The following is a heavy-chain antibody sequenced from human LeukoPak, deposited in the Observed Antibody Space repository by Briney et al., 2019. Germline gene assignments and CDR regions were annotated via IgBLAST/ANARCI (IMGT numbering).Heavy chain of an antibody. CDR1: GYTFISFY. CDR2: INPRGGST. V-gene: IGHV1-46*01. Sequence: GASVKVSCKASGYTFISFYMHWVRQAPGQGLEWMGIINPRGGSTSYAQKFQGRATMTRDTSTSTVYMELSSLRSEDTAVYYCARDTANYYYDSSGYYFDYWGQGTLVTVSS. D-gene: IGHD3-22*01. J-gene: IGHJ4*02. CDR3: ARDTANYYYDSSGYYFDY.